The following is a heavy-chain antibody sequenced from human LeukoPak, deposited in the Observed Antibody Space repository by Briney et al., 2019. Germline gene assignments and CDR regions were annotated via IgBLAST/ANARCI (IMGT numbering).Heavy chain of an antibody. J-gene: IGHJ4*02. CDR2: INHSGST. V-gene: IGHV4-34*01. CDR3: ASSLTEYSSGPNHDY. Sequence: SETLSLTCAVYGGSFSGYYWSWIRQPPGKGLEWIGEINHSGSTNCNPSLKSRVIILVDTSKNQISLKLNSVTAADTAVYYCASSLTEYSSGPNHDYWGQGNLVTVSS. D-gene: IGHD5-18*01. CDR1: GGSFSGYY.